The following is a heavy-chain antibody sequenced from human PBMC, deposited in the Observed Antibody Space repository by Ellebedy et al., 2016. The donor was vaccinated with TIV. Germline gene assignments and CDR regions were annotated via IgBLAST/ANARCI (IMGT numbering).Heavy chain of an antibody. CDR3: AGSLNTHGYGGFLDS. V-gene: IGHV3-30-3*01. CDR2: ISYDGNYK. J-gene: IGHJ4*02. Sequence: GGSLRLXCAASGFIVSSYAIHWVRQAPGKGLEWVAVISYDGNYKFYADSVKGRFTISRDSSKKMLYLQMNSLRAEDTAVYYCAGSLNTHGYGGFLDSWGQGTLVTVSS. D-gene: IGHD5-18*01. CDR1: GFIVSSYA.